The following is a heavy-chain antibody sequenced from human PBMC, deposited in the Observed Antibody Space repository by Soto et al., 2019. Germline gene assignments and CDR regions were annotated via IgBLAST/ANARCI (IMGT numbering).Heavy chain of an antibody. CDR3: ASMLLSVVTAPNYYYGMDV. CDR2: IYYSGST. J-gene: IGHJ6*02. V-gene: IGHV4-31*03. Sequence: SETLSLTCTVSGGSISSGGYYWSWIRQHPGKGLEWIGYIYYSGSTYYNPSLKSRVTISVDTSKNQFSLKLSSVTAADTAVYYCASMLLSVVTAPNYYYGMDVWGQGTTVTVSS. CDR1: GGSISSGGYY. D-gene: IGHD2-21*02.